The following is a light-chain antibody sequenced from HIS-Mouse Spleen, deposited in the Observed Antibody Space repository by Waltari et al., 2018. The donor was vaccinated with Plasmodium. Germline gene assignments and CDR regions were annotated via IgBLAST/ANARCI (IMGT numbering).Light chain of an antibody. J-gene: IGLJ3*02. CDR3: YSTDSSGNHRV. CDR1: ALPKKY. V-gene: IGLV3-10*01. CDR2: EDS. Sequence: SYELTQPPSVSVSPGQTARLTCSGDALPKKYASWYQQKSGQAPGLVIYEDSKRPSGSAERFSGSSSGTMATLTISGAQVEDEADYYCYSTDSSGNHRVFGGGTKLTVL.